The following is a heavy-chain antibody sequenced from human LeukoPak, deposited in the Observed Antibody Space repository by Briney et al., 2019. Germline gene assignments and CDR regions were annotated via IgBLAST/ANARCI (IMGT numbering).Heavy chain of an antibody. CDR3: ARGDLWLVRGDAFDI. V-gene: IGHV3-7*01. CDR1: TFTFSNYW. Sequence: GGSLRLSCAASTFTFSNYWMSWVRQAPGKGLEWVANISPDGSTKYYVDSVKGRFTISRDNTKNSVYLQMNSLRAEDTAVYYCARGDLWLVRGDAFDIWGQGTMVTVSS. CDR2: ISPDGSTK. D-gene: IGHD6-19*01. J-gene: IGHJ3*02.